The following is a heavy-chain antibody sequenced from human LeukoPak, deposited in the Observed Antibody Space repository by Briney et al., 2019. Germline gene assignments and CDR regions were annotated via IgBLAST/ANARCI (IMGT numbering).Heavy chain of an antibody. V-gene: IGHV1-69*01. Sequence: GASVKVSCKASGGTFSSYAISWVRQAPGQGLEWMGGIIPIFGTANYAQKFQGRVTITADESTSTAYMELSSLRSEDTAVYCCARKATVTGQYYFDYWGQGTLVTVSS. D-gene: IGHD4-17*01. CDR2: IIPIFGTA. CDR3: ARKATVTGQYYFDY. J-gene: IGHJ4*02. CDR1: GGTFSSYA.